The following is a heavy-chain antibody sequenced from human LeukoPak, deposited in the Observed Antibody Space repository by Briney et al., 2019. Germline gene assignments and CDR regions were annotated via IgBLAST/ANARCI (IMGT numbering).Heavy chain of an antibody. CDR2: IRYDGSNK. J-gene: IGHJ4*02. CDR1: GFTFSSYC. D-gene: IGHD4-17*01. CDR3: ARGPTHGDYVNY. Sequence: GGSLRLSCAASGFTFSSYCMHWVRQAPGKGLEWVAFIRYDGSNKYYADSVKGRFTISRDNSKNTLYLQMNSLRAEDTAVYYCARGPTHGDYVNYWGQGTLVAVSS. V-gene: IGHV3-30*02.